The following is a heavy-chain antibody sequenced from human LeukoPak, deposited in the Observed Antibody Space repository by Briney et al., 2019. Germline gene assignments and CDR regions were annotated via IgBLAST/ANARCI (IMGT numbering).Heavy chain of an antibody. D-gene: IGHD6-6*01. Sequence: GGSLRLSCAASGFTFSSYWMSWVRQAPGKGLEWVANIKQDGSEKYYVDSVKGRFTISRDNAKNSLYLQMNSLRAEDTAVYYCARVGDSSSPHFDYWGQGTLVTVSS. CDR3: ARVGDSSSPHFDY. V-gene: IGHV3-7*01. J-gene: IGHJ4*02. CDR2: IKQDGSEK. CDR1: GFTFSSYW.